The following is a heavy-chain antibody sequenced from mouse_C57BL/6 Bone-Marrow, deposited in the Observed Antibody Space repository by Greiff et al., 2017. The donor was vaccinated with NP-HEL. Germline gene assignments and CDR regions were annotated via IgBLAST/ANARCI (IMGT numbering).Heavy chain of an antibody. J-gene: IGHJ4*01. CDR1: GFTFSSYA. CDR2: ISDGGSYT. D-gene: IGHD1-1*01. Sequence: EVQLVESGGGLVKPGGSLKLSCAASGFTFSSYAMSWVRQTPEKRLEWVATISDGGSYTYYPDNVKGRFPISRDNAKNNLYLQMSHLKSEDTAMYYCARDYYGSSYGFYYYAMDYWGQGTSVTVSS. CDR3: ARDYYGSSYGFYYYAMDY. V-gene: IGHV5-4*01.